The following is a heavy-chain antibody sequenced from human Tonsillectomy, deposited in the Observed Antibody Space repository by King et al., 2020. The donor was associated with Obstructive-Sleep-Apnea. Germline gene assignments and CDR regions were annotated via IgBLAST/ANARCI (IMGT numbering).Heavy chain of an antibody. V-gene: IGHV3-9*01. J-gene: IGHJ4*02. Sequence: VQLVESGGNLVQPGRSLRLSCAAFGFSFDNYAMHWVRQAPGKGLEWLSGISGNSNSIVYADSVKGRFTISRDNATNSLYLQMNSLRPEDTALYYCTKDTDYNILTGYFDYWGQGTPVTVYS. D-gene: IGHD3-9*01. CDR3: TKDTDYNILTGYFDY. CDR2: ISGNSNSI. CDR1: GFSFDNYA.